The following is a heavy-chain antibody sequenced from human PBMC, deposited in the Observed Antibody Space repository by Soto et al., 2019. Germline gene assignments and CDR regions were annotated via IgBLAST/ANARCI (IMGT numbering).Heavy chain of an antibody. CDR1: GFTFSNYW. V-gene: IGHV3-7*05. CDR2: IKKDGSDK. CDR3: ARDPRDSEYAIFDW. J-gene: IGHJ4*02. Sequence: GGSLRLSCEASGFTFSNYWMSWVRQAPGKGLEWVANIKKDGSDKYYVDSVKGRFTISRDNTKNSLFLQMNSLRTDDTAVYFCARDPRDSEYAIFDWWGQGTLVTVSS. D-gene: IGHD1-26*01.